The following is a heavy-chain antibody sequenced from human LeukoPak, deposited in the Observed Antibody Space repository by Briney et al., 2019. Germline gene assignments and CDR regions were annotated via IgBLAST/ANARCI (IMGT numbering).Heavy chain of an antibody. CDR2: ITSSSRSK. Sequence: GGSLRLSCAASGFTFSTFSMNWVRQAPGKGLEWVSYITSSSRSKYYADSVKGRFTISRDNAKNSLYLQMNSLRAEDTAVYYCVRWDYVSGSEDKWGQGTLVTVSS. V-gene: IGHV3-48*04. J-gene: IGHJ4*02. D-gene: IGHD3-10*01. CDR3: VRWDYVSGSEDK. CDR1: GFTFSTFS.